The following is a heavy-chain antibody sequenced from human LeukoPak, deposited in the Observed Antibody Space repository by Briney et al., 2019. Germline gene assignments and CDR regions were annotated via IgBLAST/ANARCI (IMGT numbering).Heavy chain of an antibody. CDR2: INPNSGGT. CDR1: GYTFTDYY. D-gene: IGHD1-14*01. Sequence: ASVKVSCKPSGYTFTDYYIHWVRQAPGQGLEWMGRINPNSGGTYYAQKFQGRVTMTRDTSISTAYMELTSMRSDDTAVYYCARSTTSITDTLDFDYWGQGTLLTVSS. J-gene: IGHJ4*02. V-gene: IGHV1-2*06. CDR3: ARSTTSITDTLDFDY.